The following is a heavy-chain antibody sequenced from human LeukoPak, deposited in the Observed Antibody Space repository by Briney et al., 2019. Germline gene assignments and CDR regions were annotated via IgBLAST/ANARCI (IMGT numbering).Heavy chain of an antibody. V-gene: IGHV4-59*01. CDR3: ARARPAYYYYGMDV. CDR2: IYYSGST. Sequence: PSETLSLTCTVSGGSISSYYWSWIRQPPGKGLDWIGYIYYSGSTNYNPSLKSRVTISVDTSKNQFSLKLSSVTAADTAVYYCARARPAYYYYGMDVWGQGTTVTVSS. J-gene: IGHJ6*02. CDR1: GGSISSYY.